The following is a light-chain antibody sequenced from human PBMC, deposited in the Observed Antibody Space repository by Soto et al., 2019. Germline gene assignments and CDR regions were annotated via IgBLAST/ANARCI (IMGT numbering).Light chain of an antibody. J-gene: IGLJ1*01. CDR2: EVR. Sequence: QSVLTQPASVSGSPGQSITISCTGTSSDVGGYNYVSWYQQHPGKALKLMIYEVRNRPSGVSNRFSGSKSGNTASLSISGLQAEDEADYYCSSYTSSSTDVFGTGTKLTVL. CDR3: SSYTSSSTDV. V-gene: IGLV2-14*01. CDR1: SSDVGGYNY.